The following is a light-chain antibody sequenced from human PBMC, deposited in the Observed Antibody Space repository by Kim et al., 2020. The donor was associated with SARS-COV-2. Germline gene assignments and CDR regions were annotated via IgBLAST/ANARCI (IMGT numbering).Light chain of an antibody. CDR2: DVN. Sequence: LTQPASVAGSPGQSITISCTGTSSDIGAYNYVYWYQQHPGKAPKLLIYDVNKWPSGVSNRFSGSKSGNTASLTISGLQTEDEGDYYCSSYTRSRTVLFGGGTQLTVL. CDR3: SSYTRSRTVL. J-gene: IGLJ2*01. CDR1: SSDIGAYNY. V-gene: IGLV2-14*01.